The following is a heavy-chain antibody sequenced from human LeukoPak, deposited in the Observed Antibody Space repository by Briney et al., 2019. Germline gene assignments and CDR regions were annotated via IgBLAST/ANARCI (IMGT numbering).Heavy chain of an antibody. CDR2: IYWNDDK. CDR1: GFSLSTSGVG. D-gene: IGHD1-7*01. CDR3: VHRRVGKYDWNYLPFDGFDI. Sequence: KWSGPTLVKPTQTLTLTCTFSGFSLSTSGVGVGWIRQPPGKALEWLALIYWNDDKRYGPSLKSRLTITKDTSKNQVVLAMTNMDPVDTATYYCVHRRVGKYDWNYLPFDGFDIWGQGTVVTVSS. V-gene: IGHV2-5*01. J-gene: IGHJ3*02.